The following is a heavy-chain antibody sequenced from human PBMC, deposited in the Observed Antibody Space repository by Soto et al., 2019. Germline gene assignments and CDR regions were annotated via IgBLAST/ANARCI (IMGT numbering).Heavy chain of an antibody. CDR3: ARDVWVVVPAAIPGPADYYYYGMEV. V-gene: IGHV3-7*03. CDR2: IKQDGSEK. Sequence: PGGSLRLSCAASGFTFRSYWMSWVRQAPGKGLEWVANIKQDGSEKYYVDSVKGRFTISRDNAKNSLYLQMNSLRAEDTAVYYCARDVWVVVPAAIPGPADYYYYGMEVWGQGTTVTVSS. CDR1: GFTFRSYW. J-gene: IGHJ6*02. D-gene: IGHD2-2*01.